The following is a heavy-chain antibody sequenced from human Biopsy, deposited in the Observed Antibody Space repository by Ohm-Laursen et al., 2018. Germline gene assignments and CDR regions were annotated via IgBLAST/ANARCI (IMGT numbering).Heavy chain of an antibody. CDR2: IIPIFGTA. J-gene: IGHJ4*02. CDR1: GGTFTNYA. V-gene: IGHV1-69*13. CDR3: ARDALGGGSYRFFY. Sequence: SVKVSCNASGGTFTNYAISWVRQAPGQGLEWMGGIIPIFGTANYAQKFQGRVTITADESTSTAYMELSSPRSDDTAVYYCARDALGGGSYRFFYWGQGSLVTVSS. D-gene: IGHD1-26*01.